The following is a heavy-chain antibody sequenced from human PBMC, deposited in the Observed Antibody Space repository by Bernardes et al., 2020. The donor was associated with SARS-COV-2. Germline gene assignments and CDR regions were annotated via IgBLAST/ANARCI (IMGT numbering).Heavy chain of an antibody. V-gene: IGHV3-33*01. CDR1: GFTFSSYG. J-gene: IGHJ4*02. CDR3: AREVATTGVYFDY. D-gene: IGHD4-17*01. CDR2: IWYDGSNK. Sequence: SLRLSCAASGFTFSSYGMHWVRQAPGKGLEWVAVIWYDGSNKYYADSVKGRFTISRDNSKNTLYLQMNSLRAEDTAVYYCAREVATTGVYFDYWGQGTLVTVSS.